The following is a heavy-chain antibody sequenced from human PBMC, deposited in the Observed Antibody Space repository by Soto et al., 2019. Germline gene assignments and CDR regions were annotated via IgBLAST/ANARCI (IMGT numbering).Heavy chain of an antibody. V-gene: IGHV1-3*01. CDR3: ARDRGLDY. CDR2: INAGNGNA. J-gene: IGHJ4*02. Sequence: QVQLVQSGAEVKKPGASVKVSCKASGYTFTNYAMHWVRQAPGQRLEWMGWINAGNGNAKYSQNFQGRVTITRDTSPSTAYMELSSLTSEDTAVYYCARDRGLDYWGQGTLVTVSS. CDR1: GYTFTNYA. D-gene: IGHD5-12*01.